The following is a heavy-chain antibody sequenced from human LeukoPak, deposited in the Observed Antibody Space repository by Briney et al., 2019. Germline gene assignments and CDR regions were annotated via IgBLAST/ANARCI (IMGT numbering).Heavy chain of an antibody. CDR2: ISSNSRYI. V-gene: IGHV3-21*06. D-gene: IGHD6-13*01. Sequence: GGSLRLSCAASGFIFSSHGMNWVRQAPGKGLEWVSSISSNSRYIYYADSMRGRFTISRDNAKNSLYLQMNSLKPEDTAVYYCSRVAEAAAFDSWGQGTLVTVSS. CDR3: SRVAEAAAFDS. J-gene: IGHJ4*02. CDR1: GFIFSSHG.